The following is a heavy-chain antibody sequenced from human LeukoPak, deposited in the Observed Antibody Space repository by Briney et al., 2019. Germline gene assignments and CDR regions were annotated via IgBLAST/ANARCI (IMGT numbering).Heavy chain of an antibody. CDR3: ARSLGAGGTCFDY. V-gene: IGHV3-23*01. J-gene: IGHJ4*02. CDR1: GFTVSSYG. Sequence: GGSLRLSCAASGFTVSSYGMTWVRQAPGKGLQCVSAFSATDGSAQYAESVKGRFTISRDSAKNSLYLQMNSLTAEDTALYYCARSLGAGGTCFDYWGQRTPVTVSS. CDR2: FSATDGSA. D-gene: IGHD6-13*01.